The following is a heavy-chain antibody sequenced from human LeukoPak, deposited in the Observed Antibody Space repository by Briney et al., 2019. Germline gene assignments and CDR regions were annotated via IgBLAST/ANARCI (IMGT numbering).Heavy chain of an antibody. J-gene: IGHJ6*02. V-gene: IGHV1-2*02. D-gene: IGHD3-9*01. Sequence: GTLRVSCTASGYTFTGYYMHWVRQAPGQGLEWMGWITSKRGGTNYAQTLKGRVTINRDSSRSTAYIEMSRLRADDTAVNNCARETNFDIFTGYRCPMGMDVWGQGATVTVSS. CDR1: GYTFTGYY. CDR3: ARETNFDIFTGYRCPMGMDV. CDR2: ITSKRGGT.